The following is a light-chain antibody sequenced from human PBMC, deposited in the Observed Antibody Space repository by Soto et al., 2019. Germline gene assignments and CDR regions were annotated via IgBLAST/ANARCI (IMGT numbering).Light chain of an antibody. V-gene: IGKV1-5*03. Sequence: DIQMTQSPSTVSASVGDRVTITCRASQSISSWLAWYQQKPGKAPKLLIYKASSLESGVPSRFSGSGSGTEFILTISSLQPDDFATYYCQQYNSFPWTFGQGTKVEI. CDR1: QSISSW. J-gene: IGKJ1*01. CDR3: QQYNSFPWT. CDR2: KAS.